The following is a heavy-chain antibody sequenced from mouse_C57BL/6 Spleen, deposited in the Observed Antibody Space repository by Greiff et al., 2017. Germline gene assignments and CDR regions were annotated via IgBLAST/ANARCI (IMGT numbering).Heavy chain of an antibody. V-gene: IGHV1-80*01. CDR3: ARFSYGNYWYVDV. J-gene: IGHJ1*03. D-gene: IGHD2-1*01. Sequence: VKLMESGAELVKPGASVKISCKASGYAFSSYWMNWVKQRPGKGLEWIGQIYPGDGDTNYNGKFKGKATLTADKSSSTAYMQLSSLTSEDSAVYFCARFSYGNYWYVDVWGKGTTVTVSS. CDR1: GYAFSSYW. CDR2: IYPGDGDT.